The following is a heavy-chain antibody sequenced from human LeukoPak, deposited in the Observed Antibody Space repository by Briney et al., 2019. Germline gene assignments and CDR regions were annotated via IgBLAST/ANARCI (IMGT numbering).Heavy chain of an antibody. CDR1: GFTFGSYS. Sequence: PGGSLRLSCAASGFTFGSYSMNWVRQAPGKGLQWVSSISSSRSYIYYPDSVKGRFTISRDNAKNSLYLQMNSLRGEDTAVYYCARGDGATPPDAFDIWGQGTMVTVSS. CDR2: ISSSRSYI. D-gene: IGHD3-10*01. CDR3: ARGDGATPPDAFDI. V-gene: IGHV3-21*01. J-gene: IGHJ3*02.